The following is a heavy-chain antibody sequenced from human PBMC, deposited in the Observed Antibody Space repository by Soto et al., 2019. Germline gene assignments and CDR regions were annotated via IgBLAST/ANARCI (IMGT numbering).Heavy chain of an antibody. D-gene: IGHD3-9*01. V-gene: IGHV3-48*02. Sequence: GGSLRLSCAASGFTFSGYSVNWVRQAPGKGLEWVSYISSGSKTIYYAESVKGRFTVSRDNARNSQYLQMNSLRDEDTAVYYCVREDILGVRSFDYWGQETLVTVSS. CDR1: GFTFSGYS. CDR3: VREDILGVRSFDY. J-gene: IGHJ4*02. CDR2: ISSGSKTI.